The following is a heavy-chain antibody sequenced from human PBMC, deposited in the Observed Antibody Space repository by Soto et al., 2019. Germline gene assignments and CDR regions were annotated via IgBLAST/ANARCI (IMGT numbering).Heavy chain of an antibody. CDR2: IAYDGSNQ. J-gene: IGHJ4*02. CDR1: GFTFSNYT. D-gene: IGHD3-9*01. Sequence: QVELSESGGGVVRPGRSLRLSCEASGFTFSNYTMHWVRQSPGKGLEWVSVIAYDGSNQFYADSVTGRFTISSDSSENTLYLELSSLRVEDTAVYYWARDRGARYFDRTGDDQGRTIFDYGGQGTLVTVSS. V-gene: IGHV3-30-3*01. CDR3: ARDRGARYFDRTGDDQGRTIFDY.